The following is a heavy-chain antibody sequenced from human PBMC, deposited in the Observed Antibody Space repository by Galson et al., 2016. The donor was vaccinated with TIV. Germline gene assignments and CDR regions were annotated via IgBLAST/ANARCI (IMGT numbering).Heavy chain of an antibody. Sequence: CAISGDSVSSDSAAWNWVRQSPSRGLEWLGRTYYRSRWYYDYKVSVKRRITINPDTSKNQFSLKLNSVTPEDTAVYYCTRAAGKNGASCYATCETFDIWGQGTMVTVSS. D-gene: IGHD2-2*01. CDR1: GDSVSSDSAA. J-gene: IGHJ3*02. V-gene: IGHV6-1*01. CDR3: TRAAGKNGASCYATCETFDI. CDR2: TYYRSRWYY.